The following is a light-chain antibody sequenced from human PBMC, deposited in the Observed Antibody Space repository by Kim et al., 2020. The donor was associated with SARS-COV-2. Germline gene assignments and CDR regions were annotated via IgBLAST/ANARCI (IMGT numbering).Light chain of an antibody. V-gene: IGKV1-12*01. CDR2: AAS. Sequence: DIQMTQSPSSVSASVGDRVTITCRASQGISSWLVWYQKRPGKAPKLLIHAASSLQSGVPSRFSGSGSGTDFTLTISSLQPEDFATYYCQQANSFPITFGQGTRLEIK. J-gene: IGKJ5*01. CDR1: QGISSW. CDR3: QQANSFPIT.